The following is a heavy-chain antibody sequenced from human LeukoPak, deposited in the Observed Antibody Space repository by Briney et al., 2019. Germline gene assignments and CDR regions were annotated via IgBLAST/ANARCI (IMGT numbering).Heavy chain of an antibody. CDR3: ARQDTRTAFDI. CDR2: IYYSGST. Sequence: PSETLSLTCTVSGGSISSYYWSWIRQPPGKGLEWIGYIYYSGSTNYNPSLKSRVTISVDTSKNQFSLKLSSVTAADTAVYYCARQDTRTAFDIWGQGTMVTVSS. V-gene: IGHV4-59*01. CDR1: GGSISSYY. J-gene: IGHJ3*02.